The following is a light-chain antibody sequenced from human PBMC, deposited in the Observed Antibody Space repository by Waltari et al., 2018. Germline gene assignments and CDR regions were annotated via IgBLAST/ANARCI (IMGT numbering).Light chain of an antibody. CDR1: QRVRNF. CDR2: GAS. Sequence: VLTQSPGTLSLSPGERATLSCRAIQRVRNFLAWYQQKPGQTPRLLIYGASSRATGIPDRFSGSGSGTDFILTINRLEPEDFAVYFCQQYSSSVMYTFGQGTKLEI. CDR3: QQYSSSVMYT. J-gene: IGKJ2*01. V-gene: IGKV3-20*01.